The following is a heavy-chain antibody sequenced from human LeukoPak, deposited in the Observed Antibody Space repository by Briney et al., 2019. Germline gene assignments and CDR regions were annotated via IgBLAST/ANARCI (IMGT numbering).Heavy chain of an antibody. V-gene: IGHV1-2*02. CDR2: INPNSGGT. D-gene: IGHD5-18*01. Sequence: ASVKVSCKASGYTFTGYYMHWVRQAPGQGLEWMGWINPNSGGTNYAQKFQGRVTMTRDTSISIAYMELSRLRSDDTAVYYCARGSWIQLWGFDYWGQGTLVTVSS. CDR1: GYTFTGYY. J-gene: IGHJ4*02. CDR3: ARGSWIQLWGFDY.